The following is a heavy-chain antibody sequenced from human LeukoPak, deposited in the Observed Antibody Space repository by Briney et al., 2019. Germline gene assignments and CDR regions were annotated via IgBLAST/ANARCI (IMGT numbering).Heavy chain of an antibody. J-gene: IGHJ5*02. D-gene: IGHD6-19*01. Sequence: GASVKVSCKASGYTFTSYGISWVRQAPGQGLEWMGWISAYNGNTNYAQKLQGRVTMTTDTSTSTAYMELRSLRSDDTAVYYCARVRQWRNPNWFDPWGQGTLVTVSS. CDR1: GYTFTSYG. CDR3: ARVRQWRNPNWFDP. CDR2: ISAYNGNT. V-gene: IGHV1-18*01.